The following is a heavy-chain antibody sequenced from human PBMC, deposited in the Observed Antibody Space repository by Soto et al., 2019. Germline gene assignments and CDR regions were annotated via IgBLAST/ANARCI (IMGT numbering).Heavy chain of an antibody. CDR3: ARDRGSSWYRWFDP. V-gene: IGHV1-18*04. Sequence: ASVKVSCKASGYTFTSYGISWVRQAPGQGLEWMGWISAYNGNTNYAQKLQGRVTMTTDTSTSTAYTELRSLRSDDTAVYYCARDRGSSWYRWFDPWGQGTLVTVSS. J-gene: IGHJ5*02. CDR2: ISAYNGNT. CDR1: GYTFTSYG. D-gene: IGHD6-13*01.